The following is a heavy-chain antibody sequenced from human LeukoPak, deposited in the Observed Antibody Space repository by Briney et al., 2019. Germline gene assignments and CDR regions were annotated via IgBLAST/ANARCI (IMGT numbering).Heavy chain of an antibody. CDR3: ARSYGGDAFDI. CDR1: GYTFTGYY. D-gene: IGHD4-17*01. V-gene: IGHV1-2*02. J-gene: IGHJ3*02. Sequence: GASVKVSCKASGYTFTGYYMHWVRQAPGQGLEWMGWINPNSGGTNYAQKFQGRVTMTRDTSISTAYMELSGLRSDDTAVCYCARSYGGDAFDIWGQGTMVTVSS. CDR2: INPNSGGT.